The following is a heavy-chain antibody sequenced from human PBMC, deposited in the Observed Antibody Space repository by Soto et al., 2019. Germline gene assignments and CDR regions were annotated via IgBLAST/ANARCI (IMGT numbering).Heavy chain of an antibody. CDR1: GFTFSSYW. V-gene: IGHV3-74*01. CDR2: INSDGSST. D-gene: IGHD6-19*01. Sequence: GGSLRLSCAASGFTFSSYWMHWVRQAPGKGLVWVSRINSDGSSTSYADSVKGRFTISRDNAKNTLYLQMNSLRAEDTAVYYCARVQSSYYYYMDVWGKGTTVTVSS. J-gene: IGHJ6*03. CDR3: ARVQSSYYYYMDV.